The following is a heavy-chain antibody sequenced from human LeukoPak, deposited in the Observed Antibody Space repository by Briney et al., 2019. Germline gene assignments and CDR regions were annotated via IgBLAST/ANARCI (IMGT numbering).Heavy chain of an antibody. CDR3: ARRGVTMVRGGYFDY. CDR2: INHSGST. D-gene: IGHD3-10*01. Sequence: SETLSLTCAVYGGSFSGYYWSWIRQPPGKGLEWIGEINHSGSTNYNPSLKSRVTISVDTSKNQFSLKLSSVTAADTAVYYCARRGVTMVRGGYFDYWGQGTLVTVSS. J-gene: IGHJ4*02. V-gene: IGHV4-34*01. CDR1: GGSFSGYY.